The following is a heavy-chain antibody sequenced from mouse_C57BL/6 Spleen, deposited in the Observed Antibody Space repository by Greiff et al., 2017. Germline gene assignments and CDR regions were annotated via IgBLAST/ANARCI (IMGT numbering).Heavy chain of an antibody. CDR2: INPSNGGT. CDR1: GYTFTSYW. Sequence: QVQLKESGTELVKPGASVKLSCKASGYTFTSYWMHWVKQRPGQGLEWIGNINPSNGGTNYNEKFKSKATLTVDKSSSTAYMQLSSLTSEDSAVYYCAREGSHWYFDYWGQGTTLTVSS. D-gene: IGHD4-1*01. V-gene: IGHV1-53*01. CDR3: AREGSHWYFDY. J-gene: IGHJ2*01.